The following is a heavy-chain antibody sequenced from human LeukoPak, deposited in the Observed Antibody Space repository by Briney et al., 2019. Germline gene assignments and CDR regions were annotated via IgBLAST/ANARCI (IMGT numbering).Heavy chain of an antibody. D-gene: IGHD6-19*01. J-gene: IGHJ4*02. CDR3: ARDRGSSGWYEFDY. CDR2: IKQDGSEK. CDR1: GFTSGTYW. Sequence: GGSLRLSCAASGFTSGTYWMSWVRQAPGEGLEWVANIKQDGSEKYYVDSVRGRFTISRDNAKNSLYPQMNSLRAEDTAVYYCARDRGSSGWYEFDYWGQGTLVTVSS. V-gene: IGHV3-7*01.